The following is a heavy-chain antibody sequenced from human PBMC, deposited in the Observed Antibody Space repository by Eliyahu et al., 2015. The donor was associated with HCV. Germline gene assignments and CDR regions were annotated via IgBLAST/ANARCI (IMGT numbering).Heavy chain of an antibody. CDR2: IDWGNDK. D-gene: IGHD3-3*01. J-gene: IGHJ4*02. Sequence: QVTLRESGPALVKPTQTLTLTCTFSGFSLSTSGMCVSWIRQPPGKALEWLARIDWGNDKYYTTSLKTRLTISKGTSKNQVVLTMTNMDPVDTATYYCARSPVDYDFWTGLDYWGQGMLVTVSS. V-gene: IGHV2-70*15. CDR3: ARSPVDYDFWTGLDY. CDR1: GFSLSTSGMC.